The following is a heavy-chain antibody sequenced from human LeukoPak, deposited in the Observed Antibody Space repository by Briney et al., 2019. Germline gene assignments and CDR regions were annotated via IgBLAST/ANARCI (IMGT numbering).Heavy chain of an antibody. J-gene: IGHJ6*03. D-gene: IGHD2-2*01. CDR1: GASISSGTYY. CDR2: FYTSGST. CDR3: AARGYIVVVPAAKGGGPDNSYYYMDV. V-gene: IGHV4-61*02. Sequence: SETLSLTCTVSGASISSGTYYWTWIRQPAGKGLEWIGRFYTSGSTNYNPSLKSRVTISVDTSKNQFSLKLSSVTAADTAVYYCAARGYIVVVPAAKGGGPDNSYYYMDVWGKGTTVTISS.